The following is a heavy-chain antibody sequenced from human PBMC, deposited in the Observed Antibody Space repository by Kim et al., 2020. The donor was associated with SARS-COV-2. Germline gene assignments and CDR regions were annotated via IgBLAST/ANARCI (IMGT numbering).Heavy chain of an antibody. J-gene: IGHJ5*02. CDR2: ISSSSSYI. Sequence: GGSLRLSCAASGFTFSSYSMNWVRQAPGKGLEWVSSISSSSSYIYYADSAKGRFTISRDNAKNSLYLQMNSLRAEDTAVYYCARGKAAAGTGLFDPWGQGTLVTVSS. V-gene: IGHV3-21*01. CDR3: ARGKAAAGTGLFDP. CDR1: GFTFSSYS. D-gene: IGHD6-13*01.